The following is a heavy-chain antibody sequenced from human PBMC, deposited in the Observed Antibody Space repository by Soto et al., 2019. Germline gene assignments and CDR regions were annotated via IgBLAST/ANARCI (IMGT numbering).Heavy chain of an antibody. V-gene: IGHV3-66*01. CDR2: IYSDDST. D-gene: IGHD2-2*01. J-gene: IGHJ5*02. CDR3: ARADCSDTSCFPFDP. Sequence: QVVESGGALVQPGGSLRLSCAASGFTVSTNYMSWVRQAPGKGLQWVSIIYSDDSTYYADSVEGRFTISRDISKNTLFLQMNSLRAEDTAVYYCARADCSDTSCFPFDPWGQGTLVTVSS. CDR1: GFTVSTNY.